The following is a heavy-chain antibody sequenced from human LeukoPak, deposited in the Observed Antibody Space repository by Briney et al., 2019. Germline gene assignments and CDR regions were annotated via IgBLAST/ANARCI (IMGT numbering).Heavy chain of an antibody. CDR1: GYTFTDYY. CDR2: LNTNSGAT. D-gene: IGHD3-10*01. V-gene: IGHV1-2*02. Sequence: ASVKVSCKASGYTFTDYYIHWVRQAPGQGLEYMGWLNTNSGATDSPQRFQGRVTMTRDTSISTAYMELSRLRSDDTAVYYCARESRSGTLSANYYYYMDVWGKGTTVTVSS. CDR3: ARESRSGTLSANYYYYMDV. J-gene: IGHJ6*03.